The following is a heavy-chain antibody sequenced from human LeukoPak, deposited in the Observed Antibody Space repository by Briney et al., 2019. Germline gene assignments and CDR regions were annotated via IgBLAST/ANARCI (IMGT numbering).Heavy chain of an antibody. CDR3: ARGDLSSGYYDY. CDR2: VQPRDSAT. D-gene: IGHD3-3*01. Sequence: GEPLKISCKGSKYSLKNYWSAWVRQMPGKGLDWMGIVQPRDSATRYSPSFQGQVTLSADKSLTTASLQWSSLKASDTAMYYRARGDLSSGYYDYRGQGTLVTVSS. V-gene: IGHV5-51*01. CDR1: KYSLKNYW. J-gene: IGHJ1*01.